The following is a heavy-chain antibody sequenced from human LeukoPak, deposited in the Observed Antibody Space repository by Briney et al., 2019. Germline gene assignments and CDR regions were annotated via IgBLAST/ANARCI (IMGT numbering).Heavy chain of an antibody. J-gene: IGHJ4*02. CDR3: ARDSFDILTGYFHRHFDY. Sequence: GSLRLSCAASGFTFSSYSMNWVRQAPGKGLEWVSYISSSSSTIYYADSVKGRFTISRDNAKNSLYLQMNSLRAEDTAVYYCARDSFDILTGYFHRHFDYWGQGTLVTVSS. CDR1: GFTFSSYS. CDR2: ISSSSSTI. V-gene: IGHV3-48*04. D-gene: IGHD3-9*01.